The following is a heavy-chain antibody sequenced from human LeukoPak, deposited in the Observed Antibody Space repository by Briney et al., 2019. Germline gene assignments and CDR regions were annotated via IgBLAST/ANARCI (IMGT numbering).Heavy chain of an antibody. V-gene: IGHV3-30-3*01. Sequence: GGSLRLSCAASGFTFSSYAMHWVRQAPGKGLEWVAVISYDGSNKYYADSVKGRFTISRDNSKNTVYLQMNSLRGEDTALYHCARGPSIAAPGDKFDYWGQGTLVTVSS. CDR3: ARGPSIAAPGDKFDY. D-gene: IGHD6-13*01. J-gene: IGHJ4*02. CDR1: GFTFSSYA. CDR2: ISYDGSNK.